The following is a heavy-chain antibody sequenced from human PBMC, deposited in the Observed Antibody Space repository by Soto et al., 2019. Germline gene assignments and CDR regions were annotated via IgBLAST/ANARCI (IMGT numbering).Heavy chain of an antibody. J-gene: IGHJ6*02. V-gene: IGHV1-3*01. Sequence: QVQLVQSGAEVKKPGASVKVSCKASGYTFTSYAMHWVRQAPGQRLEWMGWINAGNGNTKYSQKFQGRVTITRDTSASTAYMELSSLRSEDTAVYYCARDRRTAVMGYGMDVWAQGTTVTVSS. CDR3: ARDRRTAVMGYGMDV. CDR2: INAGNGNT. CDR1: GYTFTSYA. D-gene: IGHD3-16*01.